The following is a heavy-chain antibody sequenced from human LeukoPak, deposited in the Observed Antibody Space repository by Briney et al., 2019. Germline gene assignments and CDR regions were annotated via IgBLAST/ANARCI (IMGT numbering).Heavy chain of an antibody. Sequence: GGSLRLSCAAPGFTFISHSTNWVRQAPGKGLEWVSYISISSITTYNAHSAKGRFTTSRDTTRKSLYLRINTRRDEDTPCYYAASDYGAMDVWGQGTTVTVSS. CDR1: GFTFISHS. J-gene: IGHJ6*02. V-gene: IGHV3-48*02. D-gene: IGHD4-17*01. CDR3: ASDYGAMDV. CDR2: ISISSITT.